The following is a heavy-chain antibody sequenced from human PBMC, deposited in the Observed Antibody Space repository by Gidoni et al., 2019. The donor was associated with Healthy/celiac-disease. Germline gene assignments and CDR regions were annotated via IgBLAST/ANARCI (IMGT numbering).Heavy chain of an antibody. Sequence: QVQLQESGPGLVKPSETLSLTCAVSGYSISSGYYWGWIRQPPGKGLEWIGSIYHSGSTYYNPSLKSRVTISVDTSKNQFSLKLSSVTAADTAVYYCARYDDSRGTYYYYYGMDVWGQGTTVTVSS. CDR1: GYSISSGYY. CDR2: IYHSGST. J-gene: IGHJ6*02. D-gene: IGHD3-16*01. V-gene: IGHV4-38-2*01. CDR3: ARYDDSRGTYYYYYGMDV.